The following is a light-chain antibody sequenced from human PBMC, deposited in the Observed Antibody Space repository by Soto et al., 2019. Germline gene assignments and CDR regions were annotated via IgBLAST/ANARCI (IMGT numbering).Light chain of an antibody. V-gene: IGKV1-39*01. J-gene: IGKJ4*01. CDR1: QTIMTY. Sequence: DIQMTQSPSSLSASVGDEVTITCRASQTIMTYLNWYQQKPGKAPKLLIYATSTLQSGVPSRFSGSGSGTEFTLTISSLQAEDFATYFCQESYTTPAVSFGGGTKVDIK. CDR2: ATS. CDR3: QESYTTPAVS.